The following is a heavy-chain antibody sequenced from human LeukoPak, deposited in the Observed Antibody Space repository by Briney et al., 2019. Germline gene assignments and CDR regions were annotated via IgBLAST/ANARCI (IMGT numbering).Heavy chain of an antibody. Sequence: GGSLRLSCAASGFTLSNYWMHWVRQAPGKGLEHVSTIGSDGDGTYYADSVKDRFIISRDNSKNAVYLQMSSLRPEDTAVYYCVSPVFINFWGQGTLVTVSS. CDR2: IGSDGDGT. V-gene: IGHV3-64D*06. J-gene: IGHJ4*01. CDR3: VSPVFINF. CDR1: GFTLSNYW. D-gene: IGHD1-14*01.